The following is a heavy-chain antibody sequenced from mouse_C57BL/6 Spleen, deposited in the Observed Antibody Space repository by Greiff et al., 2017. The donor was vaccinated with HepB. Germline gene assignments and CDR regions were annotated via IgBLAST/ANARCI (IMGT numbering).Heavy chain of an antibody. V-gene: IGHV1-76*01. CDR1: GYTFTDYY. CDR3: ARITTVVDYYAMDY. Sequence: QQSCKASGYTFTDYYINWVKQRPGQGLEWIARIYPGSGNTYYNEKFKGKATLTAEKSSSTAYMQLSSLTSEDSAVYFCARITTVVDYYAMDYWGQGTSVTVSS. CDR2: IYPGSGNT. D-gene: IGHD1-1*01. J-gene: IGHJ4*01.